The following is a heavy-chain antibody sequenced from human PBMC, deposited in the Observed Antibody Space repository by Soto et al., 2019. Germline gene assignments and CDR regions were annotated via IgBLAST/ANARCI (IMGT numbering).Heavy chain of an antibody. CDR1: GYNFIAYY. V-gene: IGHV1-46*01. D-gene: IGHD2-21*02. CDR2: INPSSGAT. Sequence: QVQLVQSGAEVKQPGSSVKLSCNASGYNFIAYYISWVRHAPGQGPEWMGMINPSSGATNYAQKFQGRVTVTRDTSTSTAYLELSSLRSEDAAVYYCAKYCGGDCRHFDAWGQGTLVTVSS. J-gene: IGHJ4*02. CDR3: AKYCGGDCRHFDA.